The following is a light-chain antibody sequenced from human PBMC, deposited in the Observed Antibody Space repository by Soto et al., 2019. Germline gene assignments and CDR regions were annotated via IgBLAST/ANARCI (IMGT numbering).Light chain of an antibody. J-gene: IGKJ1*01. Sequence: GLSQSPGTVSLSPGESATLSCRASQSLSSSYLAWYQQKPGQPPRLLIYGASSRATGIPDRFSGSGSGTDFTLTISRLEPEDFAVYYCQQYAGSRTFGQGTKVDIK. CDR1: QSLSSSY. CDR3: QQYAGSRT. V-gene: IGKV3-20*01. CDR2: GAS.